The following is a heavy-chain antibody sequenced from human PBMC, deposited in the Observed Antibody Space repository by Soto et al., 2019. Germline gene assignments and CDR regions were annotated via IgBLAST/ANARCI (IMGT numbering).Heavy chain of an antibody. CDR2: IIPIFGTA. D-gene: IGHD1-1*01. CDR3: ARDKGTDPGHNWFDP. CDR1: GGTFSSYA. Sequence: GSSVKVSCKASGGTFSSYAISWVRQAPGQGLEWMGGIIPIFGTANYAQKFQGRVTITADRSTSTAYMELSSLRSEDTAVYYCARDKGTDPGHNWFDPWVQGTLVTVSA. J-gene: IGHJ5*02. V-gene: IGHV1-69*06.